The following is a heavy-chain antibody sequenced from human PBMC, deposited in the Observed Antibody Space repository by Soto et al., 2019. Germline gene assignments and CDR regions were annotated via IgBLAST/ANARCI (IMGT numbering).Heavy chain of an antibody. V-gene: IGHV3-23*01. Sequence: EVQLLESGGGLVQPGGSLRLSCAASGFTFSSYAMSWVRQAPGKGLEWVSAISGSGGSTYYADSVKGRFTISGDNSKNTLYLQMNSRRAEDTAVYYCAKESLSGPWSANWFDPWGQGTLVTVSS. CDR3: AKESLSGPWSANWFDP. CDR2: ISGSGGST. CDR1: GFTFSSYA. J-gene: IGHJ5*02. D-gene: IGHD3-3*01.